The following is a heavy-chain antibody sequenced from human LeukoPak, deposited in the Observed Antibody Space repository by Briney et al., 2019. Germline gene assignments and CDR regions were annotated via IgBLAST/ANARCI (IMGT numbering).Heavy chain of an antibody. CDR1: GCSISSGGYY. CDR2: IYYSGST. CDR3: ARGYDGDFDY. Sequence: SQTLSLTCTVSGCSISSGGYYWSWLPQHPGPGLEWIGYIYYSGSTYYNPSLKSRVTISVDTSKNQFSLKLSSVTAADTAVYYCARGYDGDFDYWGQGTLVTVSS. V-gene: IGHV4-31*03. J-gene: IGHJ4*02. D-gene: IGHD3-3*01.